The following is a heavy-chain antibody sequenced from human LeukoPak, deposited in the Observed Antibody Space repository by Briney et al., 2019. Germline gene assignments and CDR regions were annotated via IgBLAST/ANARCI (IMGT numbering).Heavy chain of an antibody. CDR2: IYSGGNT. J-gene: IGHJ6*02. CDR1: GFTVSSNY. Sequence: PGGSLRLSCAASGFTVSSNYMSWVRQAPGKGLEWVSIIYSGGNTYYADSVKGRFTVSRDNSKNTLYPQMNSLRAEDTAVYYCARSRIPAAKRALDVWGQGTTVTVSS. V-gene: IGHV3-66*01. D-gene: IGHD6-13*01. CDR3: ARSRIPAAKRALDV.